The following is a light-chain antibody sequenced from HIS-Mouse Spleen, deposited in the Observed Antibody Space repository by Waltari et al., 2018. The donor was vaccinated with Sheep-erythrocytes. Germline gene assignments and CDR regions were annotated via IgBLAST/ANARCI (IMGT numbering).Light chain of an antibody. V-gene: IGLV2-11*01. Sequence: QSALTQPRSVSGSPGQSVTISCTGTSSDVGGYHYVSWYQQHPGKAPKLMIYDVNKRPSGVPDRFSGSKSGNTASLTISGLQAEDEADYYCCSYAGSYNHVFATGTKVTVL. J-gene: IGLJ1*01. CDR1: SSDVGGYHY. CDR3: CSYAGSYNHV. CDR2: DVN.